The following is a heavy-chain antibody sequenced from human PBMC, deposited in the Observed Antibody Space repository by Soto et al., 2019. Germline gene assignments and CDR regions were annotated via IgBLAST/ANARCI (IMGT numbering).Heavy chain of an antibody. CDR1: GFTFSSYA. CDR2: ISGSGGST. CDR3: AKAKGFLGLRGGYYYYYGMDV. Sequence: EVQLLESGGGLVQPGGSLRLSCAASGFTFSSYAMSWVRQAPGKGLEWVSAISGSGGSTYYADSVKGRFTISRDNSKNTLYLQMNSLRAEDTAVYYCAKAKGFLGLRGGYYYYYGMDVWGQGTTVTVSS. V-gene: IGHV3-23*01. J-gene: IGHJ6*02. D-gene: IGHD3-10*01.